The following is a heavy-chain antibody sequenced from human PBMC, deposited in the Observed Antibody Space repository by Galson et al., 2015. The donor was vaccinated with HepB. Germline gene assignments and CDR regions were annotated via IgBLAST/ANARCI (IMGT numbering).Heavy chain of an antibody. CDR3: ARDQVGSGSSPLWN. CDR1: GFSFITYA. J-gene: IGHJ4*02. Sequence: SLRLSCAASGFSFITYAMHWVRQAPGKGLEWVALIWFDGSHKYYADSVKGRFTISRDNNKKTLYLQMDSLRVEDMAVYYCARDQVGSGSSPLWNWGQGTLVTVSS. D-gene: IGHD3-10*01. V-gene: IGHV3-33*01. CDR2: IWFDGSHK.